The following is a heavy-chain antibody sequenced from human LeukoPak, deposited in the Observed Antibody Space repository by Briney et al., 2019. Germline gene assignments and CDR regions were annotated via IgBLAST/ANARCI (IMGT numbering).Heavy chain of an antibody. CDR1: GFTFSSYA. J-gene: IGHJ4*02. CDR3: AKSIPTIAVAVSTRQ. D-gene: IGHD6-19*01. CDR2: ISYDGSNK. V-gene: IGHV3-30*04. Sequence: GGSLRLSCAASGFTFSSYAMHWVRQAPGKGLEWVAVISYDGSNKYYADSVKGRFTISRDNSKNTLYLQMNSLRAEDTAVYYCAKSIPTIAVAVSTRQWGQGTLVTVSS.